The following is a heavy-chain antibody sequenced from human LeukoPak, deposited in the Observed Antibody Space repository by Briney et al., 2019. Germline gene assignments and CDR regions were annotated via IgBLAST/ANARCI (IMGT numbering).Heavy chain of an antibody. J-gene: IGHJ4*02. CDR2: VHFSGTT. D-gene: IGHD3-16*01. V-gene: IGHV3-66*01. Sequence: PGGSLRLSCAVSGFTIGDNYINWVRQTPGKGPEWVSLVHFSGTTFYADSVKGRFTMSRDISKNTVYLQMNTLRAEDTAVYYCVGGPDDKKLGFWGQGTLVTVSS. CDR3: VGGPDDKKLGF. CDR1: GFTIGDNY.